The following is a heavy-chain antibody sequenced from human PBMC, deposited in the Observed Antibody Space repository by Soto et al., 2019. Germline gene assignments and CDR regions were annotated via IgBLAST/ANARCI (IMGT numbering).Heavy chain of an antibody. V-gene: IGHV3-23*01. J-gene: IGHJ6*02. CDR1: GFIFSSYA. Sequence: GGSLRLSCAASGFIFSSYAMSWVRQAPGKGLEWVSAISGSGGSTYYADSVKGRFTISRDNSENTLYLQMNSLRAEDTAIYYCAKDLTYSSSWHYSGMDVWGQGTTVTVSS. CDR3: AKDLTYSSSWHYSGMDV. D-gene: IGHD6-13*01. CDR2: ISGSGGST.